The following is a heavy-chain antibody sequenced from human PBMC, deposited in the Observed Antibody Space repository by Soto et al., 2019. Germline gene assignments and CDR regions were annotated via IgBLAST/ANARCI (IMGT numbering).Heavy chain of an antibody. D-gene: IGHD2-15*01. CDR2: IYYSGST. V-gene: IGHV4-61*01. J-gene: IGHJ6*02. Sequence: SETLSLTCTVSGASVSSPTYYWDWIRQPPGKPLEWIGYIYYSGSTNYNPSLKSRVTISLDTSNDQFSLKLSSVTAAETAVYYCEKNGHNNISCYLALDVWGQGTTVTVSS. CDR3: EKNGHNNISCYLALDV. CDR1: GASVSSPTYY.